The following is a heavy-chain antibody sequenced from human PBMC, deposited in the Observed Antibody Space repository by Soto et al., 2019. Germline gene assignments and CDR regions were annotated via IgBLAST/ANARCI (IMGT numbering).Heavy chain of an antibody. J-gene: IGHJ4*02. V-gene: IGHV3-9*01. Sequence: EVQLVESGGGLVQPGRSLRLSCAASGFTFDDYAMHWVRQVPGKGLEWVSGITWNSGRADNADSVKGRFTISRDNANNSLYLQMYNVRAEDTAFYYCVKAPYIYYSSGCVYFKYWGQGTLVTVSS. CDR2: ITWNSGRA. CDR1: GFTFDDYA. D-gene: IGHD3-22*01. CDR3: VKAPYIYYSSGCVYFKY.